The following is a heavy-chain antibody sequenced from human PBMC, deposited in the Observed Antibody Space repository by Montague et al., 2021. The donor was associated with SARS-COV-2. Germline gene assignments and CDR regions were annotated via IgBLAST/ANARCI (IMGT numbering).Heavy chain of an antibody. CDR1: GGSISSSSRY. CDR2: IYYSGST. D-gene: IGHD6-13*01. V-gene: IGHV4-39*07. J-gene: IGHJ6*02. CDR3: ARVGRQQLVRLSGMDV. Sequence: SETLSLTCTVSGGSISSSSRYWGWIRQPPGKGLEWIGSIYYSGSTYYNPCLKSRVTISVDTSKNQFSLKLSSVTAADTAVYYCARVGRQQLVRLSGMDVWGQGTTVTVSS.